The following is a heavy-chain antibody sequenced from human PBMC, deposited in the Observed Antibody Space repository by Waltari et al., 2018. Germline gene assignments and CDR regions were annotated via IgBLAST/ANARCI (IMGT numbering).Heavy chain of an antibody. D-gene: IGHD2-15*01. CDR1: GYRFTSYC. V-gene: IGHV5-51*01. Sequence: EVQLVQSGVEVKKPGESLKISCKGSGYRFTSYCIGWVRQMPGKGLEWMGIIYPGEFNIRYSPSFRGQVTISADKSISTAYLQWSSLRASDTAIYYCARLRVEARPEGFDIWGQGTMVTVSS. CDR2: IYPGEFNI. CDR3: ARLRVEARPEGFDI. J-gene: IGHJ3*02.